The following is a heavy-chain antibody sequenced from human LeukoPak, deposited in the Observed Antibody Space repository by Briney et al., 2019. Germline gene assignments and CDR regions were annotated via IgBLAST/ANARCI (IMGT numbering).Heavy chain of an antibody. CDR1: GGSISSYY. J-gene: IGHJ4*02. CDR3: ARDQDSSSWYPREDDY. V-gene: IGHV4-59*12. D-gene: IGHD6-13*01. Sequence: PSETLSLTCTVSGGSISSYYWSWIRQPPGKGLEWIGSIYYSGSTYYNPSLKSRVTISVDTSKNQFSLKLSSVTAADTAVYYCARDQDSSSWYPREDDYWGQGTLVTVSS. CDR2: IYYSGST.